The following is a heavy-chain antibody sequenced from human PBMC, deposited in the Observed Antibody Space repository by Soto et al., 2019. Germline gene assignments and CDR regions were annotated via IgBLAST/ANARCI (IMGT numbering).Heavy chain of an antibody. CDR3: ARPHSGYSSSSGEFHS. D-gene: IGHD6-6*01. J-gene: IGHJ4*02. V-gene: IGHV3-30*07. Sequence: GGSMVLSWSADGFSFSSHAVRWVSRADGKWLEGVAVISCYGSNKYYSDSVNGRFTISRDNSKNTLYLQINSLRAEDTAGYDCARPHSGYSSSSGEFHSWGQGTLGTGSP. CDR1: GFSFSSHA. CDR2: ISCYGSNK.